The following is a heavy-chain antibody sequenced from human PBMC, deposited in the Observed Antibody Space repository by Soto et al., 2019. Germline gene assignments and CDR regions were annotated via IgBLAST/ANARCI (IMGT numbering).Heavy chain of an antibody. CDR2: VSNDGIRK. CDR3: ARWVGGFMDDNSGKYDS. V-gene: IGHV3-30*03. J-gene: IGHJ5*01. D-gene: IGHD3-22*01. CDR1: GFIFSGSG. Sequence: QVQLVESGGGVVQPGRSLRLTCAASGFIFSGSGMHWVRQAPGKGLEWVALVSNDGIRKYYGDSVKGRFSISRDNAENTLYLQMNRLRAEDTAVYYCARWVGGFMDDNSGKYDSWGQGTLVTVSS.